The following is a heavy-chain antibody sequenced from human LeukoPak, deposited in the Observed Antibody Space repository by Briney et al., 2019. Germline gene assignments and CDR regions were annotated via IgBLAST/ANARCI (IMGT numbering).Heavy chain of an antibody. CDR3: AKWRVQLLHYYYYYYMDV. CDR1: GFTFSSYA. CDR2: ISGSGGST. J-gene: IGHJ6*03. D-gene: IGHD2-2*01. V-gene: IGHV3-23*01. Sequence: PGGSLRLSCAASGFTFSSYAMSWVRQAPGKGLEWVSAISGSGGSTYYADSVKGRFTISRDNSKNTLYLQMNSLRAEDTAVYYCAKWRVQLLHYYYYYYMDVWGKGTTVTVSS.